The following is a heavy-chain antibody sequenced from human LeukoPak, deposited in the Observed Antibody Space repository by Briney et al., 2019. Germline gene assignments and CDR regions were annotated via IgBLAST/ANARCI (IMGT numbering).Heavy chain of an antibody. CDR3: ARSPHGGNVFFDF. V-gene: IGHV4-34*01. Sequence: PSETLSLTCAVYGGSFSGYYWSWIRQPPGKGLEWIGEINHSGSTNYNPSLKSRVTISVDTSKNQFSLKLSSVTAADTAVYYCARSPHGGNVFFDFWGQGTLVTVSS. D-gene: IGHD4-23*01. CDR1: GGSFSGYY. CDR2: INHSGST. J-gene: IGHJ4*02.